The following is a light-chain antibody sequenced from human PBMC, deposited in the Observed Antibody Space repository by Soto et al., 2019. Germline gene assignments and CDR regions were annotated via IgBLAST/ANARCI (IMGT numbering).Light chain of an antibody. V-gene: IGKV3-20*01. CDR2: GAS. CDR3: QQYGSSPIN. Sequence: EIVLTQSPGTLSLSPGERATLSCRASQSVSSSYLYWYQQQPVQDPRLLIYGASSRSTGIPDRLSGSGSGTDFTVTISGLEPEDFAVYYCQQYGSSPINVGQGTRLEIK. CDR1: QSVSSSY. J-gene: IGKJ5*01.